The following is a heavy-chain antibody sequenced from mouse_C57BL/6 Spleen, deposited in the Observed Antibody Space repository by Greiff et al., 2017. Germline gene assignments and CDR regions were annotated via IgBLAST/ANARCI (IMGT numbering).Heavy chain of an antibody. V-gene: IGHV5-9-1*02. J-gene: IGHJ3*01. CDR1: GFTFSSYA. Sequence: EVKVVESGEGLVKPGGSLKLSCAASGFTFSSYAMSWVRQTPEKRLEWVAYISSGGDYIYYADTVKGRFTISRDNARNTLYLQMSSLKSEDTAMYYCTRESVPAWFAYWGQGTLVTVSA. CDR2: ISSGGDYI. D-gene: IGHD5-1*01. CDR3: TRESVPAWFAY.